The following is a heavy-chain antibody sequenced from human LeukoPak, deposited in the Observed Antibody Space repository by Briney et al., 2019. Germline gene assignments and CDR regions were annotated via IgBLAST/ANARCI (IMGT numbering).Heavy chain of an antibody. J-gene: IGHJ4*02. D-gene: IGHD6-13*01. CDR3: ARRAAGGTYFDY. V-gene: IGHV3-13*04. CDR1: GFTFSAYD. CDR2: IGPPGDT. Sequence: GGFLRLSCAASGFTFSAYDMHWVRQTTGKGLEWVSGIGPPGDTFYPGSVKGRFTISRENAKNFLYLQMNSLRAGDTAVYYCARRAAGGTYFDYWGQGTLVTVSS.